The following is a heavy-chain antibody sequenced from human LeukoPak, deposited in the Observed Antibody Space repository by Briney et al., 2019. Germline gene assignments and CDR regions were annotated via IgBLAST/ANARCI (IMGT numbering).Heavy chain of an antibody. CDR3: VRSSSSWPDFDY. CDR1: GGSISSYY. J-gene: IGHJ4*02. Sequence: SETLSLTCTVSGGSISSYYWSWIRQPPGKGLEWIGYIYYSGSTNYNPALKSRVTMSVDTSKNQFSLKLSSVTAADTAVYYCVRSSSSWPDFDYWGQGTLVTVSS. D-gene: IGHD6-13*01. CDR2: IYYSGST. V-gene: IGHV4-59*08.